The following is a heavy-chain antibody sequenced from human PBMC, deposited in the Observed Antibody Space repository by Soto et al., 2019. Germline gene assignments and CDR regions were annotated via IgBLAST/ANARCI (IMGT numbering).Heavy chain of an antibody. J-gene: IGHJ5*02. V-gene: IGHV3-30*18. CDR3: AKGGSSSARYFDR. CDR1: GFIFSGYG. CDR2: ISFEGSKK. D-gene: IGHD6-6*01. Sequence: QVQLVESGGGVVQPGGSLRLSCAASGFIFSGYGMHWFRQAPGKGLEWVAVISFEGSKKYYANSVEDRFTISRDNSKNTLFLQMNSLRAEDTAVYYCAKGGSSSARYFDRWGQGALVTVSS.